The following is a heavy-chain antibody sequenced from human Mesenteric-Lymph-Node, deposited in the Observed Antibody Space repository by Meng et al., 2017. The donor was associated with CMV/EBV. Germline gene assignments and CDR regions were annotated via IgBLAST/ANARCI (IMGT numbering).Heavy chain of an antibody. J-gene: IGHJ5*02. V-gene: IGHV4-30-4*08. CDR2: ISDSGDT. CDR3: ARGETIFDP. D-gene: IGHD3-3*01. Sequence: PTCPVSRSSVSSGDYYRTWIRPPPGKGLEWIAYISDSGDTYYNPSLKSRTTISQHPSKNQFSLSLKFVTAADTAVYYCARGETIFDPWGQGTLVTVSS. CDR1: RSSVSSGDYY.